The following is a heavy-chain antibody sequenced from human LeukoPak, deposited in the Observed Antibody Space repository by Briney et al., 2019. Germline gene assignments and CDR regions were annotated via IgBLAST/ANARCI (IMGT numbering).Heavy chain of an antibody. V-gene: IGHV4-59*01. CDR1: GGSISSYY. Sequence: SETLSLTCTVSGGSISSYYWSWIRQPPGKGLEWIGYIYYSGSTNYNPSLKSRVTISVDTSKNQFSLKLSSVTAADTAVYYCARDGAYYGSYYMDVWGKGTTVTISS. J-gene: IGHJ6*03. CDR2: IYYSGST. CDR3: ARDGAYYGSYYMDV. D-gene: IGHD3-22*01.